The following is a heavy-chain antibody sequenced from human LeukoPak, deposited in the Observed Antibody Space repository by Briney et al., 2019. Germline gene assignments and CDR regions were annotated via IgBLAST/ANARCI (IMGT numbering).Heavy chain of an antibody. D-gene: IGHD3-10*01. CDR2: VNPNSGDT. CDR3: ARGVRKLLWFGELSTVFDY. Sequence: ASVKVSCMASGYTFTGYYLHWVRQAPGQGLEWMGCVNPNSGDTNYAQKFQGSVTMTRDTSISTVYMELSRLRSDDTAVYYCARGVRKLLWFGELSTVFDYWGQGTLVTVSS. J-gene: IGHJ4*02. CDR1: GYTFTGYY. V-gene: IGHV1-2*02.